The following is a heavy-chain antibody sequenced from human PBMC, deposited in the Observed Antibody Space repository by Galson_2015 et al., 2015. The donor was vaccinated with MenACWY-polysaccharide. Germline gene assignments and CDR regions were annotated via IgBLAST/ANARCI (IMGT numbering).Heavy chain of an antibody. V-gene: IGHV3-7*01. CDR2: INLDGTTK. Sequence: SLRLSCAASGFTFSKFWMTWVRQAPGKGLEWVANINLDGTTKYYVGSVRGRFTISRDNADKLLFLQLNSLRAEDTALYYCVRGGAECETYFHGGQGALVTFSS. CDR3: VRGGAECETYFH. D-gene: IGHD1-26*01. J-gene: IGHJ4*02. CDR1: GFTFSKFW.